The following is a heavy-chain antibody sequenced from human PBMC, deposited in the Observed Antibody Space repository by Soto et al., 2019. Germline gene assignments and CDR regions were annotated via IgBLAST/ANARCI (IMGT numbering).Heavy chain of an antibody. J-gene: IGHJ6*02. CDR2: IYYSGST. CDR3: ATLTIFGVVTKSYGMDV. V-gene: IGHV4-31*03. Sequence: QVQLQESGPGLVKPSQTLSLTCTVSGGSISSGGYYWSWLRQHPGKGLEWIGYIYYSGSTYYNPSLKCRVTTSVYTSKNQFSLKLSSVTAADTAVYYCATLTIFGVVTKSYGMDVWGQGTTVTVSS. D-gene: IGHD3-3*01. CDR1: GGSISSGGYY.